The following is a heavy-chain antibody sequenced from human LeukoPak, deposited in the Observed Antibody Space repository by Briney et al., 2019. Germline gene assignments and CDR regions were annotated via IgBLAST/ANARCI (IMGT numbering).Heavy chain of an antibody. CDR2: ITSSSITI. CDR3: ARDSPYGDYPFDY. V-gene: IGHV3-48*02. D-gene: IGHD4-17*01. J-gene: IGHJ4*02. Sequence: PGGSLRLSCAASGFTFSSYSMNWVRQAPGKGLEWVSYITSSSITIYYADSVKGRFTISGDNAKNSLYLQMNSLRDEDTAVYYCARDSPYGDYPFDYWGQGTLVTVSS. CDR1: GFTFSSYS.